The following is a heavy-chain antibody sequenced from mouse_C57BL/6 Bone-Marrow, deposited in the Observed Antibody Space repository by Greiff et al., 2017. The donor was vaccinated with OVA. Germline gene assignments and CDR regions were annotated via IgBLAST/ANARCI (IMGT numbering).Heavy chain of an antibody. D-gene: IGHD2-5*01. Sequence: VQLQQSGPELVKPGASVKLSCKASGYTFTDYYMNWVNQSPGKSLEWIGDINPNNGGTSYTQKFKGRATLTVDKSSSTAYMELLSLTSEDSAVYYWASYSNCVDAMDYWGQGPSVTVSS. CDR1: GYTFTDYY. CDR2: INPNNGGT. J-gene: IGHJ4*01. CDR3: ASYSNCVDAMDY. V-gene: IGHV1-26*01.